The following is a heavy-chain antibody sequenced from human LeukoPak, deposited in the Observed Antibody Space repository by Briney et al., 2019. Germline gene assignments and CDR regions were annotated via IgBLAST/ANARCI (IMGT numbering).Heavy chain of an antibody. CDR2: IYYSGIT. CDR1: GGSISSSNYY. D-gene: IGHD3-10*01. Sequence: SETLSLTCTVSGGSISSSNYYWGWIRQPPGKGLEWIGNIYYSGITYYSPSLVSRVTISVDTSRNQFSLKLSSVTAADTAMYYCARRSNYGSGRADYWGQGTLVTVSS. V-gene: IGHV4-39*01. CDR3: ARRSNYGSGRADY. J-gene: IGHJ4*02.